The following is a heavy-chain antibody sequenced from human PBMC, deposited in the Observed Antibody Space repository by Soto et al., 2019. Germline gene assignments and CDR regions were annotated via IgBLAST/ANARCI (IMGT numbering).Heavy chain of an antibody. CDR1: GGSMTSGDQY. CDR2: INHRGSS. CDR3: ARELPQRHGRNMDV. D-gene: IGHD1-1*01. Sequence: SETLSLTCTVTGGSMTSGDQYWTWIRHRPGEGLEWFGYINHRGSSYYNPSLKSRVSMSVDTSKNQFSLNLSSVTAADTAVYYCARELPQRHGRNMDVWGQGTKVTVSS. V-gene: IGHV4-31*03. J-gene: IGHJ6*02.